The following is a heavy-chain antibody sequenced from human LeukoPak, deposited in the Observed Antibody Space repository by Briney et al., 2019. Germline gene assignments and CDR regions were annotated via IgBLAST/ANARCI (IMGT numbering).Heavy chain of an antibody. CDR1: GGSISSSSYY. Sequence: SENLSLTCTVSGGSISSSSYYWGWSRQPPGKGLEWIGSIYYSGSTYYNPSLKSRVTISVDTSKNQFSLKLSSVTAADTAVYYCARLIAAAGFDPWGQGTLVTVSS. J-gene: IGHJ5*02. CDR3: ARLIAAAGFDP. D-gene: IGHD6-13*01. V-gene: IGHV4-39*01. CDR2: IYYSGST.